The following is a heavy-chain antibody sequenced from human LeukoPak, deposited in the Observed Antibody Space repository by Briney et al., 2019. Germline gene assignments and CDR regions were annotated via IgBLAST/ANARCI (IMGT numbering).Heavy chain of an antibody. CDR1: GFTFSSYG. D-gene: IGHD6-13*01. V-gene: IGHV3-33*01. CDR2: IWYDGSNK. J-gene: IGHJ6*02. CDR3: ARDTDSSSWYRGTYGMDV. Sequence: GGSLRLSCAASGFTFSSYGMHWVRQAPGKGLEWGAVIWYDGSNKYYADSVKGRFTISRDNSKNTLYLQMNSLRAEDTAVYYCARDTDSSSWYRGTYGMDVWGQGTTVTVSS.